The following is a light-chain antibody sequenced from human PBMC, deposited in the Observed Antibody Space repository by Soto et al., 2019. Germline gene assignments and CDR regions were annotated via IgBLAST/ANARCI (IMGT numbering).Light chain of an antibody. CDR1: QGIISY. CDR3: HQYDSWT. CDR2: AAS. J-gene: IGKJ1*01. V-gene: IGKV1D-8*03. Sequence: VICMTQSPSLLSASTGDRFTISFRISQGIISYLAWYQQKPGKAPELLIYAASTLQSGVTSRFSGSGSGTDFTLTISRLEPEDFAVYYCHQYDSWTFGQGTKV.